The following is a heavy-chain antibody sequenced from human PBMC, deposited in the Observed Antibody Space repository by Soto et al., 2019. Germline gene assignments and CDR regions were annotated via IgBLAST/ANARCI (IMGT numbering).Heavy chain of an antibody. D-gene: IGHD5-18*01. CDR1: GGSISSGGYS. CDR2: IYHSGST. V-gene: IGHV4-30-2*01. Sequence: SETLSLTCAVSGGSISSGGYSWSWIRQPPGKGLEWIGYIYHSGSTYYNPSLKSRVTISVDRSKNQFSLKLSSVTAADTAVYYCAREGTAMVTGRATGFFDYWGQGTLVTVSS. J-gene: IGHJ4*02. CDR3: AREGTAMVTGRATGFFDY.